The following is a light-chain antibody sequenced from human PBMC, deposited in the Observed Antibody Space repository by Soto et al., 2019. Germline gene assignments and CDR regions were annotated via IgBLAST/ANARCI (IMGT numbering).Light chain of an antibody. Sequence: DVVMTQSPLSLPVTLGQPASISCRSSQSLVYSDGNTYLNWFQQRPGQSPRCLIYKVSNRDSGVPDRFSGCGSGTYFTLKIRRVEAEDVTVYYGVQGTHQLGVLTFGGGTKVDIK. J-gene: IGKJ4*01. CDR3: VQGTHQLGVLT. V-gene: IGKV2-30*01. CDR1: QSLVYSDGNTY. CDR2: KVS.